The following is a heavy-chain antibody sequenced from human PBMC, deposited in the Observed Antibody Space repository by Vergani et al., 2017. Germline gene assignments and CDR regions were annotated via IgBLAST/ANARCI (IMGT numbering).Heavy chain of an antibody. Sequence: QVQLVESGGGVVQPGTSLRLSCVVSGFALNRHAMYWVRQAPGKGLEWVVGISFDGTNEYYPDLVKGRFTISRDIAKNTLYLQVRSLRLEDTGVYHCVRGRGFRAGGRCDTEDWDYLVQGTPVTVSS. D-gene: IGHD3/OR15-3a*01. J-gene: IGHJ4*02. CDR3: VRGRGFRAGGRCDTEDWDY. CDR2: ISFDGTNE. V-gene: IGHV3-30-3*01. CDR1: GFALNRHA.